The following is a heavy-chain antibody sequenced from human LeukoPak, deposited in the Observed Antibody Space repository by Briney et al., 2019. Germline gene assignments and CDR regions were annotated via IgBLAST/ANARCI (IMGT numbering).Heavy chain of an antibody. Sequence: SVKVSCKTSGYAFTSYGISWVRQAPGPGLEWMGGIIPIFGTANYAQTFQGRVTITADESTTTAYMELSSLRSEDTAVYYCARDPYNYGHSGGYWGQGTLVTVSS. CDR3: ARDPYNYGHSGGY. D-gene: IGHD3-16*01. CDR1: GYAFTSYG. V-gene: IGHV1-69*13. J-gene: IGHJ4*02. CDR2: IIPIFGTA.